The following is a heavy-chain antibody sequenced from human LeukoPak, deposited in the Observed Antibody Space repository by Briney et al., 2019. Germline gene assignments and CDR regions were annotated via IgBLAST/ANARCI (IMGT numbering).Heavy chain of an antibody. V-gene: IGHV4-39*07. Sequence: PSETLSLTCSVSGGSISSSSYYWGWIRQPPGKGLEWIGTFHYSGSTYYNPSLKSRVTISVNMSKNQFSLKLISVTAADTAVYYCARGQISSSWLYYYYYMDVWGKGTTVTVSS. D-gene: IGHD6-13*01. J-gene: IGHJ6*03. CDR3: ARGQISSSWLYYYYYMDV. CDR2: FHYSGST. CDR1: GGSISSSSYY.